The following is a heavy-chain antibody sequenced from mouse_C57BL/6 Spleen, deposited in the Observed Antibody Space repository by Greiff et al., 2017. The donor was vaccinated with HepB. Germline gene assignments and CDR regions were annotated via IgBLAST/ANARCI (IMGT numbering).Heavy chain of an antibody. Sequence: EVQLVESGGGLVQPGGSLSLSCAASGFTFTDYYMSWVRQPPGKALEWLGFIRNKANGYTTEYSASVKGRFTISRDNSQSILYLQMNALRAEDSATYYCARNWDYFDYWGQGTTLTVSS. CDR1: GFTFTDYY. CDR2: IRNKANGYTT. CDR3: ARNWDYFDY. V-gene: IGHV7-3*01. J-gene: IGHJ2*01. D-gene: IGHD4-1*01.